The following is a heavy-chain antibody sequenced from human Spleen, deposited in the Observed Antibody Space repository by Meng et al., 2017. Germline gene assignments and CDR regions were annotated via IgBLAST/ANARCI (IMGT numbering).Heavy chain of an antibody. J-gene: IGHJ4*02. CDR1: DYTLTTYD. D-gene: IGHD3-3*01. V-gene: IGHV1-2*06. CDR2: INPNSGGT. Sequence: QVQLVQSGAEVKKPGASVEVSCKASDYTLTTYDINWVRQAPGQGLEWMGRINPNSGGTDYAQKFQGRVTMTRDTSINTAYMELSRLRSAADTAVYYCARWRGDPDFDYWGQGTLVTVSS. CDR3: ARWRGDPDFDY.